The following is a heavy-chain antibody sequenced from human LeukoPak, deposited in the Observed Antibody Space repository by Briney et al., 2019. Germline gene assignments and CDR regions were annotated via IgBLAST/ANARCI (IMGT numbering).Heavy chain of an antibody. CDR3: ARYHLGYCSSTSCYDWFDP. CDR2: INAGNGNT. CDR1: GYTFTSYA. D-gene: IGHD2-2*01. Sequence: GASVNVSCKASGYTFTSYAMHWVRQAPGQRLEWMGWINAGNGNTKYSQKFQGRVTITRDTSASTAYMELSSLRSEDTAVYYCARYHLGYCSSTSCYDWFDPWGQGTLVTVSS. J-gene: IGHJ5*02. V-gene: IGHV1-3*01.